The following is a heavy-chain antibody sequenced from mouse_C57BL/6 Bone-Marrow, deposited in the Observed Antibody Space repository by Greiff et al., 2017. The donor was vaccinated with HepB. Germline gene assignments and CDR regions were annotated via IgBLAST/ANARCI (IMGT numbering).Heavy chain of an antibody. CDR2: IYPGNSDT. CDR3: TRSRLRRRGWFAY. D-gene: IGHD2-4*01. V-gene: IGHV1-5*01. J-gene: IGHJ3*01. CDR1: GYTFTSYW. Sequence: EVKLEESGTVLARPGASVKMYCKTSGYTFTSYWMHWVKQRPGQGLEWIGAIYPGNSDTSYNQKFKGKAKLTAVTSASTAYMELSSLTNEDSAVYYCTRSRLRRRGWFAYWGQGTLVTVSA.